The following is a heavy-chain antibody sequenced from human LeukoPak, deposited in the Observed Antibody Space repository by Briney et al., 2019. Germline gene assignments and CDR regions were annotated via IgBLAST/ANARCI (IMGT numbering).Heavy chain of an antibody. CDR3: ASRSGPGLVDAFDI. CDR1: GYSFTNYW. D-gene: IGHD3/OR15-3a*01. J-gene: IGHJ3*02. Sequence: GESLKISCKGSGYSFTNYWIGWVRLMPGKGREGMGIIYPGDSDTRYSPSFQGQVTISADKSIGTAFLQWSGLKASDTAMYYCASRSGPGLVDAFDIWGQGTMVTVSS. V-gene: IGHV5-51*01. CDR2: IYPGDSDT.